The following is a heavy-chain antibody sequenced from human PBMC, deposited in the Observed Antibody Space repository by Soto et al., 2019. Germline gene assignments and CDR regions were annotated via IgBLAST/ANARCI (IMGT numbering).Heavy chain of an antibody. J-gene: IGHJ4*02. CDR2: IYYSGST. CDR1: GGSISSYY. V-gene: IGHV4-59*01. D-gene: IGHD4-17*01. CDR3: ARAKSTYGDYLFDY. Sequence: SETLSLTCTVSGGSISSYYWSWIRQPPGKGLEWIGYIYYSGSTNYNPSLKSRVTISVDTSKNQFSLKLSSVTAADTAVYYCARAKSTYGDYLFDYWGQGTLVTVSS.